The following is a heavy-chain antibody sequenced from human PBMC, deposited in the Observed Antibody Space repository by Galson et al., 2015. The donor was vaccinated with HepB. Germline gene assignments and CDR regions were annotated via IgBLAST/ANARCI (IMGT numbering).Heavy chain of an antibody. J-gene: IGHJ4*02. CDR3: ARGVAGSGY. Sequence: SETLSLTCAVYGGSFSGYYWSWIRQPPGKGLEWVGEINHSGSTNYNPSLKSRVTISVDTSKNQFSLKLSSVTAADTAVYYCARGVAGSGYWGQGTLVTASS. D-gene: IGHD3-10*01. CDR2: INHSGST. CDR1: GGSFSGYY. V-gene: IGHV4-34*01.